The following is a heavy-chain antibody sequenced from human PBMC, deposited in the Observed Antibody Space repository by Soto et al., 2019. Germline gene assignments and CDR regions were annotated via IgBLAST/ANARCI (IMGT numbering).Heavy chain of an antibody. Sequence: GGSLRLSCAASGFTFDDYAMHWVRQAPGKGLEWVSGISWNSGSIGYADSVKGRFTISRDNAKNSLYLQMNSLRAEDTALYYCAKELYCSSTSCYLLYYYYGMDVWGQGTTVTVSS. CDR2: ISWNSGSI. CDR3: AKELYCSSTSCYLLYYYYGMDV. CDR1: GFTFDDYA. V-gene: IGHV3-9*01. J-gene: IGHJ6*02. D-gene: IGHD2-2*01.